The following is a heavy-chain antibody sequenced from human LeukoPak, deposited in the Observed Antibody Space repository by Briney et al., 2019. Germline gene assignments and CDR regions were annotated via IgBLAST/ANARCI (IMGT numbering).Heavy chain of an antibody. CDR3: NCRVNSNYYYYGMDV. Sequence: ASVTVSCKASGYTFTSYDINWVRQATGQGLEWMGWMNPNSGNTGYAQKFQGRVTMTRNTSISTAYMELSSLRSEDTAVYYCNCRVNSNYYYYGMDVWGQGTTVTVSS. V-gene: IGHV1-8*01. J-gene: IGHJ6*02. CDR2: MNPNSGNT. CDR1: GYTFTSYD. D-gene: IGHD1-1*01.